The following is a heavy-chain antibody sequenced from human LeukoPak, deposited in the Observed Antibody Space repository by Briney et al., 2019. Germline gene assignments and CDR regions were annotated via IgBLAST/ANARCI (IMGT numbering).Heavy chain of an antibody. Sequence: GGSLRLSCEASGFTFTNAWMNWVRQAPGKGPEWVGRMKSKRDGGATEYAAPVKGRFTISRDDSKNTVYLQMNSLKTEDTAVYYCTSALLSSSDSYFFDYWGQGTLVTVSS. V-gene: IGHV3-15*01. D-gene: IGHD6-6*01. J-gene: IGHJ4*02. CDR1: GFTFTNAW. CDR3: TSALLSSSDSYFFDY. CDR2: MKSKRDGGAT.